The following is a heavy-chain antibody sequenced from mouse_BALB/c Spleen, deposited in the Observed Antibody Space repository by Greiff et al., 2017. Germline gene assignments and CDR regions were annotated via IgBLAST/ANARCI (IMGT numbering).Heavy chain of an antibody. CDR1: GYTFTSYT. V-gene: IGHV1-4*02. D-gene: IGHD2-1*01. CDR2: INPSSGYT. CDR3: ARWGNYLAWFAY. Sequence: QVQLQQSAAELARPGASVKMSCKASGYTFTSYTMHWVKQRPGQGLEWIGYINPSSGYTEYNQKFKDKTTLTADKSSSTAYMQLSSLTSEDSAVYYCARWGNYLAWFAYWGQGTLLTVSA. J-gene: IGHJ3*01.